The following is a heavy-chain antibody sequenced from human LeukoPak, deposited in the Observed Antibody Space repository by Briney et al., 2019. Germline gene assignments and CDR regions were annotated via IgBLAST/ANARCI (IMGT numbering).Heavy chain of an antibody. V-gene: IGHV3-23*01. CDR2: MSANGGST. J-gene: IGHJ4*02. CDR3: AKSGGYSSNTGYY. Sequence: PGGSLSLSCAASVLTLSSKAMSWVRQAAGKGREGFSGMSANGGSTYYADSVKGRFTISRDNSKNTLYLKMNSLRAEDTAIYYCAKSGGYSSNTGYYWGQGTLVTVSS. CDR1: VLTLSSKA. D-gene: IGHD6-19*01.